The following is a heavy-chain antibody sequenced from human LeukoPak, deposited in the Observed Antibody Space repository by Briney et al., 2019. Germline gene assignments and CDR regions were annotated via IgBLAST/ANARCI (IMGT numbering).Heavy chain of an antibody. D-gene: IGHD6-13*01. Sequence: GGSLRLSCAASGFTFSSYSMNWVRQAPGKGLEWVSSISSSSSYIYYADSVKGRFTISRDNAKNSLYLQMNSLRAEDTAVYYCARCLIAAAGTDFDYWGQGTLVTVSS. CDR2: ISSSSSYI. CDR1: GFTFSSYS. J-gene: IGHJ4*02. CDR3: ARCLIAAAGTDFDY. V-gene: IGHV3-21*01.